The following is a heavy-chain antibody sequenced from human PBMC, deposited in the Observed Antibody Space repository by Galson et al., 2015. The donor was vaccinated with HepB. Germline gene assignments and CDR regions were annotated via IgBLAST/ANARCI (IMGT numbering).Heavy chain of an antibody. D-gene: IGHD3-10*01. J-gene: IGHJ4*02. CDR1: GGTFSSYA. V-gene: IGHV1-3*01. CDR2: INAGNGNT. CDR3: ARATSNYYGSGSYYNYFDY. Sequence: SVKVSCKASGGTFSSYAISWVRQAPGQRLEWMGWINAGNGNTKYSQKFQGRVTITRDTSASTAYMELSSLRSEDTAVYYCARATSNYYGSGSYYNYFDYWGQGTLVTVSS.